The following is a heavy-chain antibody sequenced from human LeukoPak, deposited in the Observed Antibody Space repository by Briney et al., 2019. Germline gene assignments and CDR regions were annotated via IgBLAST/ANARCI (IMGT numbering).Heavy chain of an antibody. J-gene: IGHJ4*02. D-gene: IGHD5-18*01. CDR2: IIPILGIA. V-gene: IGHV1-69*04. CDR3: ARGYSYGKPFDY. CDR1: GGTFSSYA. Sequence: SVKVSCQASGGTFSSYAISWVRQAPGQGLEWMGRIIPILGIANYAQKFQGRITITADKSTSTAYMELSSLRSEDTAVYYCARGYSYGKPFDYWGQGTLVTVSS.